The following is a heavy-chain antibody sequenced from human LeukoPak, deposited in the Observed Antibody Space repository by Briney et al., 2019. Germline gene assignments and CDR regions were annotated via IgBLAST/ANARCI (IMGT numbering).Heavy chain of an antibody. CDR1: GGSISSSSYY. CDR3: ARDHLGYCSGGSCWPDAFDI. V-gene: IGHV4-39*07. J-gene: IGHJ3*02. CDR2: IYHSGST. D-gene: IGHD2-15*01. Sequence: SETLSLTCTVSGGSISSSSYYWGWIRQPPGKGLEWIGSIYHSGSTYYNPSLKSRVTIAVETSKNQFSLKLSSVTAADTAVYYCARDHLGYCSGGSCWPDAFDIWGQGTMVTVSS.